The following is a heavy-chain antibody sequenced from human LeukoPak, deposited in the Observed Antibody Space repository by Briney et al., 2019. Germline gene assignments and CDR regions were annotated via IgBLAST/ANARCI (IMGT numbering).Heavy chain of an antibody. CDR3: AKAYYYDSSGYSVVHIFDC. Sequence: GRSLRLSCAASGFTFSSYGMHWVRQAPGKGLEWVAVISYDGSNKYYADSVKGRFTISRDNSKNTLYLQMNSLRAEDTAVYYCAKAYYYDSSGYSVVHIFDCWGQGTLVTVSS. CDR1: GFTFSSYG. J-gene: IGHJ4*02. D-gene: IGHD3-22*01. CDR2: ISYDGSNK. V-gene: IGHV3-30*18.